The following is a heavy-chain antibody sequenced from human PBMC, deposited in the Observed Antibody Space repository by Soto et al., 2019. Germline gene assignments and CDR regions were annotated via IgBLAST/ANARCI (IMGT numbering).Heavy chain of an antibody. J-gene: IGHJ4*02. D-gene: IGHD6-19*01. V-gene: IGHV3-9*01. CDR1: GFTFDDYA. CDR2: ISWNSGSI. CDR3: AKGGIAVADLDY. Sequence: GGSLRLSCAASGFTFDDYAMHWVRQAPGKGLEWVSGISWNSGSIGYADSVKGRFTISRDNAKNSLYLQMNSLRAEDTALYYCAKGGIAVADLDYWGQGT.